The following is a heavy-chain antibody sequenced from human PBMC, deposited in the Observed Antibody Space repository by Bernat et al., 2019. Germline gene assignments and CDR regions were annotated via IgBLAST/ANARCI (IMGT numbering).Heavy chain of an antibody. CDR3: ARGLHRYSSGWYFDY. D-gene: IGHD6-19*01. CDR1: GFTFSSYN. V-gene: IGHV3-48*02. Sequence: VQLVESGGGVVQPGRSLRLSCAASGFTFSSYNMNWVRQAPGKGLEWVSYISSISSTIYYADSVKGRFTISRDNAKSSLYLQMNSLRDEDTAMYYCARGLHRYSSGWYFDYWGQGTLVTVSS. J-gene: IGHJ4*02. CDR2: ISSISSTI.